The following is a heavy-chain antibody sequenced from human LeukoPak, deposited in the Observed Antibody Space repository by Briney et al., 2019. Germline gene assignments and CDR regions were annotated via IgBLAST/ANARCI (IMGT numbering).Heavy chain of an antibody. CDR1: GFTFSSYA. Sequence: PGGSLRLSCAASGFTFSSYAMHWVRQAPGKGLEYVSAISSNGGSTYYANSVKGRFTNSRDNARNSLYLQMNTLRVADTAVYYCARGRGWIYDSWGRGTLVTVSS. CDR3: ARGRGWIYDS. J-gene: IGHJ4*02. V-gene: IGHV3-64*01. CDR2: ISSNGGST. D-gene: IGHD6-19*01.